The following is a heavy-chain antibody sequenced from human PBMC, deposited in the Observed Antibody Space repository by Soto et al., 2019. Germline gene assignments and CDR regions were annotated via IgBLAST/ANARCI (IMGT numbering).Heavy chain of an antibody. CDR1: RCTFSDYD. CDR3: AITPGWFAGMAV. D-gene: IGHD6-19*01. CDR2: IHLESRKT. J-gene: IGHJ6*02. Sequence: ASVKVSCKPSRCTFSDYDMNWVRQAPGQGREWMGWIHLESRKTSFAQKFQGRLTMTGDTSIDTAYMDLTSLTSEDTAVYYCAITPGWFAGMAVWGQGNTVTVSS. V-gene: IGHV1-8*01.